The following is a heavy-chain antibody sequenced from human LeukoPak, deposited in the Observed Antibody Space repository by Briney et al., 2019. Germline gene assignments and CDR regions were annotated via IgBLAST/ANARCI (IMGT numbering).Heavy chain of an antibody. CDR3: ARDLSGSYPFDY. Sequence: GGSLRLSCAASGFTFSSYGMNWVRQAPGKGLEWVADISYDGSNKEYVDSVKGRFTISRDNSKNSLYLQMNSLRAEDTAVYYCARDLSGSYPFDYWGQGTLVTVSS. J-gene: IGHJ4*02. V-gene: IGHV3-30*03. D-gene: IGHD1-26*01. CDR2: ISYDGSNK. CDR1: GFTFSSYG.